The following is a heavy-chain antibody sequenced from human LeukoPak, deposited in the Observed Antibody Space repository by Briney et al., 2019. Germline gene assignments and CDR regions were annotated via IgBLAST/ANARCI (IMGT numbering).Heavy chain of an antibody. V-gene: IGHV3-23*01. Sequence: GGSLRLSCAGSGFTFSSYGISWVRQAPGKGLEWVAAISDSGAATNYADSVKGRFTMSRDNSKNTLYLQMNSLRAEDTAVYYCAKAGVTTFPYYFDYWGQGALVTVSS. D-gene: IGHD2/OR15-2a*01. CDR3: AKAGVTTFPYYFDY. CDR1: GFTFSSYG. CDR2: ISDSGAAT. J-gene: IGHJ4*02.